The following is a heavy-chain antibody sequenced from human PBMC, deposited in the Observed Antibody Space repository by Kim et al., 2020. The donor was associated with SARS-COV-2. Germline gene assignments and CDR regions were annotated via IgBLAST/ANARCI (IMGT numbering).Heavy chain of an antibody. CDR3: TTGGGDY. V-gene: IGHV3-74*01. CDR2: MNSDGSVT. CDR1: GFTFSNSW. J-gene: IGHJ4*02. D-gene: IGHD3-16*01. Sequence: GGSLRLSCAASGFTFSNSWMHWVRQAPGKGLMGVSHMNSDGSVTTYADSVKGRFAISRDNTKNTLYLQMNSLTVDDTAVYYCTTGGGDYWGQGTLVTGSS.